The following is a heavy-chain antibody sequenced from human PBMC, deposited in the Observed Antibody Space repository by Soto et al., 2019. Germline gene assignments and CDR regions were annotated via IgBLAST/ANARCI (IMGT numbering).Heavy chain of an antibody. J-gene: IGHJ4*02. Sequence: GASVKYSCKASGYTFTNYGVSWVRQAPGQGLEWMGWISGYNGNTNYAQNLQGRVSMTTDTSTSTAYMELRSLRSDDTAVYYCARDVTRNYYDSSGYYYFDYWGQGTLVTVSP. CDR3: ARDVTRNYYDSSGYYYFDY. V-gene: IGHV1-18*04. D-gene: IGHD3-22*01. CDR2: ISGYNGNT. CDR1: GYTFTNYG.